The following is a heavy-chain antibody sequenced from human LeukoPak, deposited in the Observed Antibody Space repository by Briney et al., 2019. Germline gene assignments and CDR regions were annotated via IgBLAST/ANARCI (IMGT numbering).Heavy chain of an antibody. D-gene: IGHD6-6*01. CDR3: ARSGAGRLYYYYMDV. CDR2: IIPIFGKA. V-gene: IGHV1-69*05. CDR1: GGTFSSYA. J-gene: IGHJ6*03. Sequence: GASGKVSCKASGGTFSSYAISWVRQAPGQGLEWMGGIIPIFGKANYAQRFQGRVSITTDESTTTAYMDLSSLRSEDTAVYYCARSGAGRLYYYYMDVWGKGTTVTVSS.